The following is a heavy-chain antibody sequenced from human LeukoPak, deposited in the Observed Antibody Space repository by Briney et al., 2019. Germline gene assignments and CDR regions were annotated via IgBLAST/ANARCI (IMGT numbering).Heavy chain of an antibody. CDR3: AKCRLKHGPSHGTD. D-gene: IGHD1-14*01. CDR1: GFTFSSYA. V-gene: IGHV3-30-3*01. J-gene: IGHJ4*02. Sequence: GGSLRLSCAASGFTFSSYAMHWVRQAPGKGLEWVAVISYDGSNKYYADSVKGRFTVSRDNSNNTLYLQMNSLRDEDTAIYYCAKCRLKHGPSHGTDWGQGTLVTVSS. CDR2: ISYDGSNK.